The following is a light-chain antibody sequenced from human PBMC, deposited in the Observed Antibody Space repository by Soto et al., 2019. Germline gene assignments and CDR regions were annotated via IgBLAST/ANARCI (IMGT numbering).Light chain of an antibody. V-gene: IGKV3-15*01. CDR2: GAS. CDR1: QSISSL. CDR3: QQRSNWPLLT. J-gene: IGKJ4*01. Sequence: EIVLTQSPATLSVSPGERATLSCRASQSISSLLAWYQQKPGQAPRLLIYGASTRATGIPARFSGSGSGTDFTLTISSLQSEDFAVYYCQQRSNWPLLTFGGGTKVEIK.